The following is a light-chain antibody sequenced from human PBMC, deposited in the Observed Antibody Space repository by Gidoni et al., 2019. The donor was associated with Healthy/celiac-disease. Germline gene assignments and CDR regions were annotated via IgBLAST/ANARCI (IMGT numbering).Light chain of an antibody. CDR3: SSYTSSSTVV. V-gene: IGLV2-14*01. CDR2: DVS. Sequence: QSALTQPASVSGSPRQSITISCTGTRSDVGGYNYVSWYQQHPGKAPNLRIYDVSNRPSGVSNRFSGSKSGNTASLTISGLQAEDEADYYCSSYTSSSTVVFGGGTKLTVL. CDR1: RSDVGGYNY. J-gene: IGLJ2*01.